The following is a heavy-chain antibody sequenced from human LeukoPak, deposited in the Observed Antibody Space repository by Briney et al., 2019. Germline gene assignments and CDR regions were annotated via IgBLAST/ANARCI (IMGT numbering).Heavy chain of an antibody. J-gene: IGHJ3*02. V-gene: IGHV1-2*04. CDR1: GYTFTGYY. D-gene: IGHD2-15*01. CDR3: ARGVGKKGRYCSGGSCYPVPDAFDI. Sequence: ASVKVSCNASGYTFTGYYMHWVRQAPGQGLEWMGWINPNSGGTNYAQKFQGWVTMTRDTSISTAYMELSRLRSDDTAVYYCARGVGKKGRYCSGGSCYPVPDAFDIWGQGTMVTVSS. CDR2: INPNSGGT.